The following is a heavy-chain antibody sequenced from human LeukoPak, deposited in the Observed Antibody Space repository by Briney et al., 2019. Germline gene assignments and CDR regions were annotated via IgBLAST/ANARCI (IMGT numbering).Heavy chain of an antibody. CDR2: IKQDGSEK. CDR3: TSSWYSSHDY. J-gene: IGHJ4*02. CDR1: GFTFSSDW. V-gene: IGHV3-7*01. D-gene: IGHD6-13*01. Sequence: SGGSLRLSCAASGFTFSSDWMSWVRQAPGKGLEWVANIKQDGSEKYYVDSVKGRFTISRDNAKNSLYLQMNSLRAEDTAVYYCTSSWYSSHDYWGQGTLVTVSS.